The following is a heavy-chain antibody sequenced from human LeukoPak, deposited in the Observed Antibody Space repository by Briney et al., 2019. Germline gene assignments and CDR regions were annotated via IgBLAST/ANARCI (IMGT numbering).Heavy chain of an antibody. CDR1: GFSISAQW. D-gene: IGHD3-10*01. CDR2: INGGGSET. Sequence: GGSLRLSCAASGFSISAQWMSWVRQAPGKGLEWVANINGGGSETYYVDSLKGRFIISGDNAKNSLYLQMNSLRVEDTALYYCARMVWGGYYYMDVWGKGTPVTVSS. V-gene: IGHV3-7*03. CDR3: ARMVWGGYYYMDV. J-gene: IGHJ6*03.